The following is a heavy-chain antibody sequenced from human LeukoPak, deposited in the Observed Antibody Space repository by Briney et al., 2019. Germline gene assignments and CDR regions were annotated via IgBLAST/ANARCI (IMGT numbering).Heavy chain of an antibody. Sequence: PGGSLRLSCAASGFTFSSYAMHWVRQAPGKGLEWVAVISYDGSNKYYADSVKGRFTISRDNSKNTLYLQMNSLRAEDTAVYYCAREGCGGSCYSVAYYYGMDVWGQGTTVTVSS. CDR1: GFTFSSYA. CDR2: ISYDGSNK. J-gene: IGHJ6*02. CDR3: AREGCGGSCYSVAYYYGMDV. D-gene: IGHD2-15*01. V-gene: IGHV3-30-3*01.